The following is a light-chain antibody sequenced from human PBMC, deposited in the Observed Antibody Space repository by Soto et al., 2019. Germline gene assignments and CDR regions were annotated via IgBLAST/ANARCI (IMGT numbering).Light chain of an antibody. Sequence: ESVLTQSPGTLSLSPGDRATLSCRASRSVSSRYITWYQQKPGQAPRLLIYGASIRATGIPDRFSGSGSGTDFTLTISRLEAEDFAVYHCQQFGDSPPAFTFGQGTKLEI. CDR2: GAS. V-gene: IGKV3-20*01. J-gene: IGKJ2*01. CDR1: RSVSSRY. CDR3: QQFGDSPPAFT.